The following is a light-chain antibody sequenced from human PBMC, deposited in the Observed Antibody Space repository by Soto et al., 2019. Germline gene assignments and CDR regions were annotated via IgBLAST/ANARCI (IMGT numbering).Light chain of an antibody. CDR2: GAS. Sequence: EIVMTQSPATLSVSPGERATLSCRASQSVSSNLAWYQQKPGQAPRPLIYGASTRATGIPARFSGSGSGTEFTLTISSLQSEDFALYYCQQYGSSPPITFGQGTRLEIK. V-gene: IGKV3-15*01. CDR3: QQYGSSPPIT. J-gene: IGKJ5*01. CDR1: QSVSSN.